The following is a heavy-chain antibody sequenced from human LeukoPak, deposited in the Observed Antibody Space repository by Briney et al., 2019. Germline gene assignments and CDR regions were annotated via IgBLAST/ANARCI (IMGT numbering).Heavy chain of an antibody. D-gene: IGHD4-17*01. J-gene: IGHJ4*02. Sequence: GGSLRLSCAASGFTFSSYAMSWVRQAPGKGLERVSTIGSTGSNTYYTDSVKGRFTISRDNSKNTLYLQINGLRADDTAVYYCAKSMSTVTTSPFWGQGTLVTVSS. V-gene: IGHV3-23*01. CDR2: IGSTGSNT. CDR1: GFTFSSYA. CDR3: AKSMSTVTTSPF.